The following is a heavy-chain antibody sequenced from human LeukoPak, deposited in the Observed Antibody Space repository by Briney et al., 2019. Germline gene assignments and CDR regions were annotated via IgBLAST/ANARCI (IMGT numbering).Heavy chain of an antibody. Sequence: PGGSLRLSCAATGFTFSSYSLNWVRQAPGKGLEWVSYISSSSSTIYYADSVKGRFTISRDNAKNSLYLQMNSLRAEDTAVYYCARDYYDSSGYSPDYWGQGTLVTVSS. CDR1: GFTFSSYS. CDR3: ARDYYDSSGYSPDY. J-gene: IGHJ4*02. V-gene: IGHV3-48*01. CDR2: ISSSSSTI. D-gene: IGHD3-22*01.